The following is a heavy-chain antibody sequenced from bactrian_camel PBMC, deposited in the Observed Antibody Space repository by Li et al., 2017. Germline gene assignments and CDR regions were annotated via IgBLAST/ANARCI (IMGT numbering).Heavy chain of an antibody. D-gene: IGHD2*01. CDR1: GYRVDRDGC. J-gene: IGHJ7*01. CDR2: VSTGTLGT. Sequence: VQLVESGGGSVETGGSLSLSCIASGYRVDRDGCMGWFHQLPGKFRIEERVEIAIVSTGTLGTLYGDSVKGRFTISKDNAKNTLYLQMNDLKPEDTAMYYCGARGSNVVGIHATFYGMEHWGKGTQVTVS. V-gene: IGHV3S54*01.